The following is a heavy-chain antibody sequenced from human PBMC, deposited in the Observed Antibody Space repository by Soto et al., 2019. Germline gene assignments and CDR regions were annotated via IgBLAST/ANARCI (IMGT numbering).Heavy chain of an antibody. J-gene: IGHJ6*02. CDR1: GGAFSSYA. D-gene: IGHD2-2*01. CDR2: IIPIFGTA. Sequence: SVKVSCKASGGAFSSYAISWVRQAPGQGLEWMGGIIPIFGTANYAQKFQGRVTITADESTSTAYMELSSLRSEDTAVYYCAGEVVVPAARYYYYGMDVWGQGTTVTVSS. CDR3: AGEVVVPAARYYYYGMDV. V-gene: IGHV1-69*13.